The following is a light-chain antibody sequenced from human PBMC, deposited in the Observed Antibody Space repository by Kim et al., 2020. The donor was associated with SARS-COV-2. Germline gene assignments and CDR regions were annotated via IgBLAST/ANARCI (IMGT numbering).Light chain of an antibody. V-gene: IGKV1-5*03. J-gene: IGKJ1*01. Sequence: DIQMTQSPSTLSASVGDRVTITCRASQNIDNWLAWYQQKPGKAPKLLIYKASRLHSGVPSRFSGSGSGTEFTLTISSLQPDDFGIYFCQQYETYWMFGLGTKVDIK. CDR3: QQYETYWM. CDR1: QNIDNW. CDR2: KAS.